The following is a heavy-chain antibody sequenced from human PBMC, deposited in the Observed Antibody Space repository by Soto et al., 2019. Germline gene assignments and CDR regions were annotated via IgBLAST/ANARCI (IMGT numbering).Heavy chain of an antibody. J-gene: IGHJ4*02. Sequence: GGSLRLSCAASGFTFSSYAMSWVRQAPGKGLEWVSTISGSGGGTYYADSVKGRFTISRDNSKNTLYLQMNSLRAEDTAVYYCAKRIVGATSRYFDYWGQGTLVTVSS. CDR3: AKRIVGATSRYFDY. CDR2: ISGSGGGT. V-gene: IGHV3-23*01. D-gene: IGHD1-26*01. CDR1: GFTFSSYA.